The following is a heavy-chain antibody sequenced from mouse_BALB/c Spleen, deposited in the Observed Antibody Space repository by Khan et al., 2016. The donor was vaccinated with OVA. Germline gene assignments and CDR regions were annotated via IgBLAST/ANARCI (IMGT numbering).Heavy chain of an antibody. CDR3: VRGGFAY. CDR1: GFTFIDYG. CDR2: ISSVAYSI. J-gene: IGHJ3*01. V-gene: IGHV5-15*02. Sequence: EGELVESGGGLVQPGGSRKLSCAASGFTFIDYGMAWVRQTPGKGPEWIAFISSVAYSIYYADTVTGRFTISRENAKNTLYLEMSSLRSDDTAMYYCVRGGFAYWGQGTLVTVSA.